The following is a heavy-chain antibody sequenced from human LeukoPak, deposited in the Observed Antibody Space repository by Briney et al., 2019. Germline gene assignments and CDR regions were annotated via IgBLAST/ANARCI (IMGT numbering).Heavy chain of an antibody. CDR1: GYTFTTYD. D-gene: IGHD3-10*01. CDR2: MNPNSGNT. J-gene: IGHJ4*02. V-gene: IGHV1-8*01. CDR3: ARHIRGAPTDY. Sequence: ASVKVSCKASGYTFTTYDLNWVRQATGQGLEWMGWMNPNSGNTGYAQKFQGRVTMTRNISITTAYMELSNLTSEDTAVYYCARHIRGAPTDYWGQGTLVTVSS.